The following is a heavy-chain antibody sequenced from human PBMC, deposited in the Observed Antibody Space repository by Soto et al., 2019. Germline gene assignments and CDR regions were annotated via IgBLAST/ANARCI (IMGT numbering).Heavy chain of an antibody. Sequence: QITLKESGPTLVKPTQTLTLTCTFSGFSLSTSGVGLGWIRQPPGKALEWLALIYWDDDKGYSPSLKSRLTITKDTSKIPVVLTMTNMDPVDTATYYCGHMDTTVTRRWGQGILVTVSS. CDR3: GHMDTTVTRR. V-gene: IGHV2-5*02. CDR2: IYWDDDK. D-gene: IGHD4-17*01. J-gene: IGHJ4*02. CDR1: GFSLSTSGVG.